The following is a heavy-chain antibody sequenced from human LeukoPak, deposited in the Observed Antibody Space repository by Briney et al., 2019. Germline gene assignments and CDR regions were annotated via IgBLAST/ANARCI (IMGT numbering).Heavy chain of an antibody. J-gene: IGHJ4*02. D-gene: IGHD3-22*01. CDR2: ISGSGGST. CDR1: GFTFSSYA. Sequence: GGSLRLSCAASGFTFSSYAMSWVRQAPGKGLEWVSAISGSGGSTYYADSVKGRFTISRDNSKNALYLQMNSPRAEDTAVYYCVMIVVVFDYWGQGTLVTVSS. V-gene: IGHV3-23*01. CDR3: VMIVVVFDY.